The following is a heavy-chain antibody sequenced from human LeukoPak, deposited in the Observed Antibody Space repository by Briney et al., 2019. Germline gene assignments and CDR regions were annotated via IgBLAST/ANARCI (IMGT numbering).Heavy chain of an antibody. Sequence: SETLSLTCTVSGGSISSYYWSWIRQPAGKGLEWIGRIYTSGSTNYNASLKSRVSMSVDTSKYQFSLKLSSVTAADTAVFYCARENSGSYREFDYWGQGTLVAVSS. V-gene: IGHV4-4*07. D-gene: IGHD1-26*01. CDR2: IYTSGST. J-gene: IGHJ4*02. CDR3: ARENSGSYREFDY. CDR1: GGSISSYY.